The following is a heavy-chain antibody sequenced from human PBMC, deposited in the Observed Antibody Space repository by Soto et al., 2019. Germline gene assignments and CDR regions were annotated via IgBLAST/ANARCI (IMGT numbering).Heavy chain of an antibody. Sequence: SLRLSCTGSGFTFGDYAMSWFRQAPGKGLEWVGFIRSKAYGGTTEYAASVRGRFTISRDDFKSIAYLQMNSLKTEDTAVYYCSRDSSTYYGDYYYGMDVWGQGTTATVYS. CDR1: GFTFGDYA. CDR2: IRSKAYGGTT. V-gene: IGHV3-49*03. CDR3: SRDSSTYYGDYYYGMDV. D-gene: IGHD4-17*01. J-gene: IGHJ6*02.